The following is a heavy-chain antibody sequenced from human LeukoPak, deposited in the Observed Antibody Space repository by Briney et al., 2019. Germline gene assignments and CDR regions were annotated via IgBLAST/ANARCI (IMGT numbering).Heavy chain of an antibody. CDR1: GFTFDDYG. Sequence: PGGSLRLSCAASGFTFDDYGMSWVRQAPGKGLEWGSGVTWNAGSTGYADSVKGRFTISRYNAKSSLYLQMNSLRAEDTALYYCARGYCSGNSCRLFDYWGQGTLVTVSS. CDR2: VTWNAGST. J-gene: IGHJ4*02. V-gene: IGHV3-20*04. CDR3: ARGYCSGNSCRLFDY. D-gene: IGHD2-15*01.